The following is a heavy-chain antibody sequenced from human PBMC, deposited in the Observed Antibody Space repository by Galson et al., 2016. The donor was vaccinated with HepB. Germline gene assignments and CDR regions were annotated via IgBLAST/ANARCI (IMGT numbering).Heavy chain of an antibody. V-gene: IGHV1-3*01. J-gene: IGHJ4*02. CDR2: INGGNGNA. CDR1: GYTFIRYA. Sequence: QSGAEVKKPGASVKVSCKASGYTFIRYAMHWVRQAPGQRLEWMGWINGGNGNAKYSPRYQGRVSIIRDTSASTGYMELSSLRSEDTAVYYCGRGIAVAGTGGKLDYWGQGTLVTVSS. CDR3: GRGIAVAGTGGKLDY. D-gene: IGHD6-19*01.